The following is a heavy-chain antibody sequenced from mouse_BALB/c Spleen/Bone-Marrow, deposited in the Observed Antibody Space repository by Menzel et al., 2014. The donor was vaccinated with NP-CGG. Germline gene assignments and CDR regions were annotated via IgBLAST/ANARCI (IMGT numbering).Heavy chain of an antibody. CDR1: GFDFSRYW. D-gene: IGHD1-1*01. CDR3: ARLSYYGRFAY. CDR2: INPDSSTI. J-gene: IGHJ3*01. Sequence: EVKLMESGGGLVQPGGSLKLSCAASGFDFSRYWMSWVRQAPGEGPEWIGEINPDSSTINYTPSRKDKFIISRDNAKNTLYLQMSKVRSEDTALYYCARLSYYGRFAYWGQGTLVTVSP. V-gene: IGHV4-1*02.